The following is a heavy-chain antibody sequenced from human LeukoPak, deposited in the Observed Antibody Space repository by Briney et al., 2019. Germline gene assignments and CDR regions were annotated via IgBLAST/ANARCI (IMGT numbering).Heavy chain of an antibody. D-gene: IGHD2-2*01. J-gene: IGHJ4*02. CDR3: AKGYCSSTNCKESFFDY. CDR2: ISASGGST. V-gene: IGHV3-23*01. Sequence: PGGALRLSCAASGFTFSSYAMNWVRQAPGQGLEWVSPISASGGSTYYFVKGRFTISRDNSKHTLYLQMNSLRAEDTAVYYCAKGYCSSTNCKESFFDYWGQGTLVTVSS. CDR1: GFTFSSYA.